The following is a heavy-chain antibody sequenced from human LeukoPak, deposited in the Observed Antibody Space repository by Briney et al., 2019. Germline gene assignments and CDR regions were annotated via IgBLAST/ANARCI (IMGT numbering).Heavy chain of an antibody. J-gene: IGHJ6*03. V-gene: IGHV4-34*01. D-gene: IGHD5-18*01. CDR2: INHSGST. Sequence: SETLSLTCAVYGGSFSAYYWSWIRQPPGKGLEWIGEINHSGSTNYNPSLESRVTISVDASKNQFSLKLSSVTAADTAVYYCARVLRRNFRGYSYGKGYYYMDVWGKGTTVTVSS. CDR3: ARVLRRNFRGYSYGKGYYYMDV. CDR1: GGSFSAYY.